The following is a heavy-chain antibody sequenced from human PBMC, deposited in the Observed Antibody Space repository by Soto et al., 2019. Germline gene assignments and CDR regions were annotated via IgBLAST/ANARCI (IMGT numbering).Heavy chain of an antibody. Sequence: SETKSLTSTVSGDYISPNRWSWIRKNPGKTLEWIGYIYYTGSANYNPSLKSRVTMSVDTSKNQFSLKLSSVTAADTAIYYCAKHSSVAGSRNFDSWGQGALVTVSS. CDR3: AKHSSVAGSRNFDS. D-gene: IGHD6-19*01. V-gene: IGHV4-59*08. CDR1: GDYISPNR. CDR2: IYYTGSA. J-gene: IGHJ4*02.